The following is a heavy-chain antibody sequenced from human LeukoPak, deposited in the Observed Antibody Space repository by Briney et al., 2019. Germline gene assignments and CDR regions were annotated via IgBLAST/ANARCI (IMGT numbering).Heavy chain of an antibody. Sequence: GGSLRLSCAASGFTFSSYEMNCVRQAPGKGLEWVSYISSSGSTIYYADSVKGRFTISRDNAKNSLYLQMNSLRAEDTAVYYCARDEYNWNVDAFDIWGQGTVVTVSS. J-gene: IGHJ3*02. CDR2: ISSSGSTI. CDR3: ARDEYNWNVDAFDI. V-gene: IGHV3-48*03. CDR1: GFTFSSYE. D-gene: IGHD1-20*01.